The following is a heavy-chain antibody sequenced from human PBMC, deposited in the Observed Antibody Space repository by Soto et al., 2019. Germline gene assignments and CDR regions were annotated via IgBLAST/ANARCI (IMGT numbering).Heavy chain of an antibody. J-gene: IGHJ4*02. CDR1: GFTFSSYG. CDR3: XXXXXXXXXXDX. CDR2: ISYDGSNK. Sequence: QVQLVESGGGVVQPGRSLRLSCAASGFTFSSYGMHWVRQAPGKGLEWVAVISYDGSNKYYADSVKGRFTISRDNSKXXXXXXXXXXXXXXXXXXXXXXXXXXXXXXDXWGQGTLVTVSS. V-gene: IGHV3-30*03.